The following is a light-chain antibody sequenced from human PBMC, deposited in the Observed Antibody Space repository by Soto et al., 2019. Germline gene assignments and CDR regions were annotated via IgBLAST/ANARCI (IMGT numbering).Light chain of an antibody. Sequence: EIVLTQSPGTVSLSPGERATLSCRASQSVSSSYLAWYQQKPGQAPRLLIYGASSRATGIPDRFSGSGSGTDFTLTISRLEPEDFAVYYCQQYGSPFGQGTKVDIK. CDR2: GAS. CDR1: QSVSSSY. V-gene: IGKV3-20*01. J-gene: IGKJ1*01. CDR3: QQYGSP.